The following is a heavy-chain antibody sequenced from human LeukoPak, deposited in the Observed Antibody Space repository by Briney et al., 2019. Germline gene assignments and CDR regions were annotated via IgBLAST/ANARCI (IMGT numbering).Heavy chain of an antibody. D-gene: IGHD4-23*01. CDR3: AIFYGGNQYNWFDP. Sequence: SETLSLTCTVSGDSISSGDYYWSWIRQPAGKGLEWIGSIYHSGSTNYNPSLKSRVTISVDTSKNQFSLKLSSVTAADTAVYYCAIFYGGNQYNWFDPWGQGTLVTVSS. V-gene: IGHV4-61*02. J-gene: IGHJ5*02. CDR2: IYHSGST. CDR1: GDSISSGDYY.